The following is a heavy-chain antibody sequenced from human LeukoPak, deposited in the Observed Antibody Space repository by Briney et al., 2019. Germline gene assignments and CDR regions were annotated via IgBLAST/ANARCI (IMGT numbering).Heavy chain of an antibody. J-gene: IGHJ4*02. D-gene: IGHD6-6*01. CDR2: IYYSGST. V-gene: IGHV4-39*02. CDR1: GGSISSSSYF. CDR3: AREGAVRNFDY. Sequence: PSETLSLTCTVSGGSISSSSYFWGWIRQPPGKGLEWIGSIYYSGSTHYNPSLQSRITISVDTSKNQFSLKLSSVTAADTAVYYCAREGAVRNFDYWGQGTLVTVSS.